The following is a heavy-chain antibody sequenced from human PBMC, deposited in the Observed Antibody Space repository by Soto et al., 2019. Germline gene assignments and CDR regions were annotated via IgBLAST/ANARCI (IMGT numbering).Heavy chain of an antibody. D-gene: IGHD6-6*01. Sequence: EVQLVESGGGLVQPGGSLRLSCAASGFTFSSYEMNWVRQAPGKGLEWGSYISSSGSTIYYADSVKGRFTISRDNAKNSLYLQMNSLRAEDTAVYYCARAGSSIAARGNWFDPWGQGTLVTVSS. V-gene: IGHV3-48*03. CDR2: ISSSGSTI. J-gene: IGHJ5*02. CDR1: GFTFSSYE. CDR3: ARAGSSIAARGNWFDP.